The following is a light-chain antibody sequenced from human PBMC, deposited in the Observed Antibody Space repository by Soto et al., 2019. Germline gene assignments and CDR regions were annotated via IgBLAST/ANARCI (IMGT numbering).Light chain of an antibody. CDR1: QSVSSSH. J-gene: IGKJ2*01. CDR3: QQYGSSPRT. V-gene: IGKV3-20*01. CDR2: GAS. Sequence: ETVLTQSPGTLSFSPGERATLSCWASQSVSSSHLAWYQQKPGQAPRLLIYGASSRATGIPDRFSGSGSGTDFTLTISRLEPEDFALYYCQQYGSSPRTFGQGTKLEIK.